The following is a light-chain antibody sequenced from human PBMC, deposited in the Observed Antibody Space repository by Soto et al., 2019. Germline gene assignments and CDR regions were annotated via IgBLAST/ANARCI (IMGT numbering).Light chain of an antibody. CDR3: TSYTSTSHYV. V-gene: IGLV2-14*01. CDR1: NSDGGAHRF. Sequence: QSVLTQPASVSGSPVQSVAIACPGTNSDGGAHRFVFWYQQHPGKAPKLMIYEVSHRPSGISDRFSGSKSGNTASLTISGLQAEDEADYYCTSYTSTSHYVFGTGTKVTVL. CDR2: EVS. J-gene: IGLJ1*01.